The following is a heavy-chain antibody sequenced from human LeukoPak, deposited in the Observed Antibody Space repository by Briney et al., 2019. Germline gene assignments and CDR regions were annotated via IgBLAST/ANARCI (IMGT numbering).Heavy chain of an antibody. CDR1: GYTFTSYY. D-gene: IGHD1/OR15-1a*01. V-gene: IGHV1-46*01. CDR3: AKNNATVRYFQH. Sequence: ASVKVSCKASGYTFTSYYMHWVRQAPGQGLEWMGIINPSGGSTSYAQKFQGRVTMTRDTSTSTVYMELSSLRSEDTAVYYCAKNNATVRYFQHWGQGTLVTVSS. J-gene: IGHJ1*01. CDR2: INPSGGST.